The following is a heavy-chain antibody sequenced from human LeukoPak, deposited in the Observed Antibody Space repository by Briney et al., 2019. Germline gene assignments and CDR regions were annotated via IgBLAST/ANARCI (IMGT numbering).Heavy chain of an antibody. D-gene: IGHD2-2*01. V-gene: IGHV1-2*02. CDR3: ARSYCSSTSCYDGSVDY. CDR2: INPNSGGT. J-gene: IGHJ4*02. CDR1: GYTFTGYY. Sequence: ASVKVSCKASGYTFTGYYMHWVRQAPGRGLEWMGWINPNSGGTNYAQKFQGRVTMTRDTSISTAYMELSRLRSDDTAVYYCARSYCSSTSCYDGSVDYWGQGTLVTVSS.